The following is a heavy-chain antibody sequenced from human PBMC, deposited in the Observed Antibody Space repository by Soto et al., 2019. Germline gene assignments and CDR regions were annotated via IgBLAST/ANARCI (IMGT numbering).Heavy chain of an antibody. CDR1: GFNLINYA. CDR3: ARVPDKSGSKEGDFDY. V-gene: IGHV3-30-3*01. Sequence: QVQLVKSGGGVVQPGRSLRLSCAASGFNLINYAMHWVRQAPGKGLEWVAVISYDGDNKYYADSVKGRFTVSRDNSKNTLYLQLNSLRVEDTARYYCARVPDKSGSKEGDFDYWGQGTLVAVSS. CDR2: ISYDGDNK. D-gene: IGHD3-10*01. J-gene: IGHJ4*02.